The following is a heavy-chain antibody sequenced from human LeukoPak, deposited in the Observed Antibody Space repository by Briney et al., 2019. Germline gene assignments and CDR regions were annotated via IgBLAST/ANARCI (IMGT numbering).Heavy chain of an antibody. Sequence: GGSLRLSCAASGFTFSSYGMHWVRQALGKGLEWVAFIRYDGSNKYYADSVKGRFTISRDNSKNTLYLQMNSLRAEDTAVYYCAKDLAARRNDFDYWGQGTLVTDSS. V-gene: IGHV3-30*02. CDR3: AKDLAARRNDFDY. J-gene: IGHJ4*02. CDR1: GFTFSSYG. CDR2: IRYDGSNK. D-gene: IGHD6-6*01.